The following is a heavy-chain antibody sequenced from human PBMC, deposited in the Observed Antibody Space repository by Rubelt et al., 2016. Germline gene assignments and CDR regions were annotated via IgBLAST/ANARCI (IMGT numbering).Heavy chain of an antibody. Sequence: QVQLVQSGAEVKKPGASVKVSCKASGYTFTSYAMHWVRQAPGQRLEWMGWINAGNGNTKYSQKFQGRVTITRDTSASTAYRELSSLRSEDTAVYYCARGYCSGGSCYYFDYWGQGTLVTVSS. D-gene: IGHD2-15*01. V-gene: IGHV1-3*01. CDR2: INAGNGNT. CDR1: GYTFTSYA. J-gene: IGHJ4*02. CDR3: ARGYCSGGSCYYFDY.